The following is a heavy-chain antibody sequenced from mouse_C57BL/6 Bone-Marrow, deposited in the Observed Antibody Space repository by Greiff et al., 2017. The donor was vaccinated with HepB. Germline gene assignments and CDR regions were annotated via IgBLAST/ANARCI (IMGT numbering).Heavy chain of an antibody. CDR3: ARWDYYGSSYDY. CDR1: GYTFTSYG. CDR2: IYPRSGNT. J-gene: IGHJ2*01. D-gene: IGHD1-1*01. V-gene: IGHV1-81*01. Sequence: QVQLQQSGAELARPGASVKLSCNASGYTFTSYGISWVKQRTGQGLEWIGEIYPRSGNTYYNEKFKGKATLTADKSSSTAYMELRSLTSEDSAVYFCARWDYYGSSYDYWGQGTTLTVSS.